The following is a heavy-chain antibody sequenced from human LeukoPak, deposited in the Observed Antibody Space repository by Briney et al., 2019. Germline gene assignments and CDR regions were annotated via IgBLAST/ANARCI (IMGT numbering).Heavy chain of an antibody. D-gene: IGHD3-3*01. V-gene: IGHV3-7*01. CDR3: ARDPYDFWSGYHTYFDY. CDR2: IKQDGSEK. CDR1: GFTFSSYW. J-gene: IGHJ4*02. Sequence: GVSLRLSCAASGFTFSSYWMSWVRQAPGKGLEWVANIKQDGSEKYYVDSVKGRFTISRDNAKNSLYLQMNSLRAEDTAVYYCARDPYDFWSGYHTYFDYWGQGTLVTVSS.